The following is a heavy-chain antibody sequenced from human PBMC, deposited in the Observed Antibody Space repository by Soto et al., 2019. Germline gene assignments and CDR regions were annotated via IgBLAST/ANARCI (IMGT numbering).Heavy chain of an antibody. D-gene: IGHD2-15*01. CDR3: ARHSVVNCSGGSCYEYWFDP. CDR1: GGSISSYY. CDR2: IYYSGST. Sequence: QVQLQESGPGLVKPSETLSLTYTVSGGSISSYYWSWIRQPPGKGLEWIGYIYYSGSTNYNPSLKSRVTISVDTSKNQFSLKLSSVTAADTAVYYCARHSVVNCSGGSCYEYWFDPWGQGTLVTVSS. V-gene: IGHV4-59*08. J-gene: IGHJ5*02.